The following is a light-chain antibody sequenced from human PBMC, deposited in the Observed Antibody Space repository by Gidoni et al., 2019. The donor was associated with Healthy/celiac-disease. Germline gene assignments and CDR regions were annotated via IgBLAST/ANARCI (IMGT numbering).Light chain of an antibody. CDR3: QQYDNLPLT. Sequence: DIQLTQSPSPLSASVGDRVTITCQASQDISNYLNWYQQKPGKAPKLLIYDASNLETGVPSRFSGSGSGTDFTFTISSLQPEDIATYYWQQYDNLPLTFGGGTKVEIK. CDR2: DAS. CDR1: QDISNY. J-gene: IGKJ4*01. V-gene: IGKV1-33*01.